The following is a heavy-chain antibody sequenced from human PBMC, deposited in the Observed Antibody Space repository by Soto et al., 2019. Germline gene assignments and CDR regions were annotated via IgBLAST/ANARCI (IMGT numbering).Heavy chain of an antibody. CDR3: ATWAQLGFDY. V-gene: IGHV1-3*04. CDR1: GYTFTTYA. Sequence: QVQLVQSGAEVKKPGAPVKVSCKTSGYTFTTYAIHWVRQAPGQRLEWMGWINTVNGDTKYSQKFQGRITITRDTSAATVYMELSSLPSEDTAVYYCATWAQLGFDYWGQGTLVTVSS. D-gene: IGHD1-1*01. CDR2: INTVNGDT. J-gene: IGHJ4*02.